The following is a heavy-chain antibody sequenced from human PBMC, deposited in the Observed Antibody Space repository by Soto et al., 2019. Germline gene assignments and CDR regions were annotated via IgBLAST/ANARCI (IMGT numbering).Heavy chain of an antibody. D-gene: IGHD5-12*01. J-gene: IGHJ2*01. CDR3: ARGNHRWLQLWYFDL. Sequence: QVQLVQSGAEVKKPGSSVTVSCKASGGTFSSYTISWVRQARGQGLEWMGGIIPIFGTANYAQKFQGRVTITAEESTSTAHMELSSLRSEDTAVYYCARGNHRWLQLWYFDLWGRGTLVTVSS. CDR1: GGTFSSYT. CDR2: IIPIFGTA. V-gene: IGHV1-69*12.